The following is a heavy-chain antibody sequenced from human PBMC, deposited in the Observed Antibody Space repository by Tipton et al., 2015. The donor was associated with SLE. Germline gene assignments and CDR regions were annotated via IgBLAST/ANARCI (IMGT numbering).Heavy chain of an antibody. D-gene: IGHD1-14*01. V-gene: IGHV4-38-2*01. CDR2: IYYRGST. Sequence: TLSLTCGVSGYSISSGYYWGWIRQPPGKGVEWIGSIYYRGSTYYNPSLKSRVTISVDTSKNQFSLKLSSVTAADTAVYYCARTPSFTSGTDWGQGTLVTVSS. J-gene: IGHJ4*01. CDR3: ARTPSFTSGTD. CDR1: GYSISSGYY.